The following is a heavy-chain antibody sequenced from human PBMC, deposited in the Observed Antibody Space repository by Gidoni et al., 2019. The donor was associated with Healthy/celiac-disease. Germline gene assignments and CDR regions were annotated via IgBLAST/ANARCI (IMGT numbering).Heavy chain of an antibody. CDR1: GGSFSGYY. CDR3: ASVEGWLQPYDAFDI. D-gene: IGHD5-12*01. CDR2: INHSGST. V-gene: IGHV4-34*01. Sequence: QVQLQQWGAGLLKPSETLSLTCAVYGGSFSGYYWSWIRQPPGKGLEWIGEINHSGSTNYNPSLKSRVTISVDTSKNQFSLKLSSVTAADTAVYYCASVEGWLQPYDAFDIWGQGTMVTVSS. J-gene: IGHJ3*02.